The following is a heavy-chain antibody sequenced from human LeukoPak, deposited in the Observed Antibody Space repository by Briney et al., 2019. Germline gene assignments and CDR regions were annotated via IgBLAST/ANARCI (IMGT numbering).Heavy chain of an antibody. CDR1: GFPFSTLW. D-gene: IGHD6-13*01. J-gene: IGHJ5*02. V-gene: IGHV3-7*01. Sequence: GGSLRLSCEASGFPFSTLWMMWVRQPPGKGLEWVAKIQQDGSGEQYVDSVKGRFTISRDNAKISLYLQMQSLRGEDTGVYYCAGETWYRFDPWGQGTLVTVSS. CDR3: AGETWYRFDP. CDR2: IQQDGSGE.